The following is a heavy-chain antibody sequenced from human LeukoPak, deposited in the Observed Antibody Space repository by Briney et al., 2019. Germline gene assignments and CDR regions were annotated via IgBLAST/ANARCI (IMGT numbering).Heavy chain of an antibody. J-gene: IGHJ4*02. CDR3: ARGIAPRKLAA. Sequence: GGSLRLSCAASGFTVSSNYMSWVRQAPGKGLEWVSVIYSGGSTYYADSVKGRFTISRDNSKNTLYLQMNSLRAEDTAVYYCARGIAPRKLAAWGQGTLVTVSS. V-gene: IGHV3-66*02. CDR1: GFTVSSNY. D-gene: IGHD6-13*01. CDR2: IYSGGST.